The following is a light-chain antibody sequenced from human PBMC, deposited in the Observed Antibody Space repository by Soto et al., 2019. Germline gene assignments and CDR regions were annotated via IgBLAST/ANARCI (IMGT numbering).Light chain of an antibody. Sequence: QSALTQPASVSGSPGQSITISCTGTSSDVGGYNYVSWYQQHPGKAPKLMIYDVSDRPSGVSSRFSGSKSGNTASLTISGLQVEDEADYYCSSYTSRSTLVFGGVTKVTVL. CDR3: SSYTSRSTLV. CDR2: DVS. CDR1: SSDVGGYNY. J-gene: IGLJ2*01. V-gene: IGLV2-14*01.